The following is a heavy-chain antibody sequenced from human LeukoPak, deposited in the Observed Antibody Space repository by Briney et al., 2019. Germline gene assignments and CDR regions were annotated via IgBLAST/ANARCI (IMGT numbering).Heavy chain of an antibody. CDR3: AKDRAHYYDSSGSFFNWFDP. Sequence: VQPGGSLRLSCAASGLTFSSYGMPWVRQAPGKGLEWVAFIRYDGSNKYYADSVKGRFTISRDNSKNTLYLQMNSLRAEDTAVYYCAKDRAHYYDSSGSFFNWFDPWGQGTLVTVSS. CDR2: IRYDGSNK. J-gene: IGHJ5*02. V-gene: IGHV3-30*02. D-gene: IGHD3-22*01. CDR1: GLTFSSYG.